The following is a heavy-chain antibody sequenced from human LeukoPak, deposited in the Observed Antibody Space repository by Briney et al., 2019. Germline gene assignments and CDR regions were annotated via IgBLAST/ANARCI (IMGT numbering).Heavy chain of an antibody. D-gene: IGHD3-10*01. Sequence: GRSLRLSCAASGFTFSSYGMHWVRQAPGKGLEWVAVISYDGSNKYYADPVKGRFTISRDNSKNTLYLQMNSLRAEDTAVYYCAKGSRKGGSGHVDYWGQGTLVTVSS. CDR2: ISYDGSNK. J-gene: IGHJ4*02. V-gene: IGHV3-30*18. CDR1: GFTFSSYG. CDR3: AKGSRKGGSGHVDY.